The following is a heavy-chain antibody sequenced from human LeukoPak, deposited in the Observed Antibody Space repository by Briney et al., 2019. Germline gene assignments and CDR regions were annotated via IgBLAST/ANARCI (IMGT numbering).Heavy chain of an antibody. V-gene: IGHV4-39*01. CDR2: IYYSGST. D-gene: IGHD3-9*01. Sequence: SETLSLTCTVSGGSISSSSYYWGWIRQPPGKGLEWIGSIYYSGSTYYNPSLKSRVTISVDTSKNQFSLKLSSVTAADTAVYYCARVIRPTGYYSNPKSGSFVFWGQGTLVTVSS. J-gene: IGHJ4*02. CDR1: GGSISSSSYY. CDR3: ARVIRPTGYYSNPKSGSFVF.